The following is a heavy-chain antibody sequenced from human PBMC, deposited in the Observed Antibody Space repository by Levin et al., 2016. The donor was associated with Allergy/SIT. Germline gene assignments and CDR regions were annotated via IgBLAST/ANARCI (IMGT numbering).Heavy chain of an antibody. J-gene: IGHJ3*02. CDR1: GYTFTGYY. V-gene: IGHV1-2*02. CDR2: INPNSGGT. CDR3: ASPTNEYSYGDDAFDI. D-gene: IGHD5-18*01. Sequence: ASVKVSCKASGYTFTGYYMHWVRQAPGQGLEWMGWINPNSGGTNYAQKFQGRVTMTRDTSISTAYMELSRLRSDDTAVYYCASPTNEYSYGDDAFDIWGQGTMVTVSS.